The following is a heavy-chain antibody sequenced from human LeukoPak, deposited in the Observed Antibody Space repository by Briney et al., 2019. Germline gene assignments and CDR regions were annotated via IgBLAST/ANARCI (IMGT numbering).Heavy chain of an antibody. J-gene: IGHJ4*02. D-gene: IGHD6-13*01. CDR2: IYYSGMT. V-gene: IGHV4-59*01. CDR1: GDSFSSSY. Sequence: SETLSLTCSVSGDSFSSSYWSWIRQPPGKGLEWIGYIYYSGMTNYNPSLKSRVTISVDTSKNQFALKLRSVTAADTAVYYCASAGTIYYFDYWGQGTLVTVSS. CDR3: ASAGTIYYFDY.